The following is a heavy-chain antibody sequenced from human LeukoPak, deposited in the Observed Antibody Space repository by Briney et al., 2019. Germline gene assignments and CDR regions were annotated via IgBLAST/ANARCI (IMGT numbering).Heavy chain of an antibody. J-gene: IGHJ4*02. CDR1: GFTFENYW. V-gene: IGHV3-7*01. D-gene: IGHD5-18*01. Sequence: PGGSLRLSCAASGFTFENYWMSWVRQVPRKGPEWVAHVKQDGSVEHYLDSVKGRFTISRDNAKKSLFLQMSSLIAEDTAVYYCARWAGVTDQWGQGTLVTVSS. CDR3: ARWAGVTDQ. CDR2: VKQDGSVE.